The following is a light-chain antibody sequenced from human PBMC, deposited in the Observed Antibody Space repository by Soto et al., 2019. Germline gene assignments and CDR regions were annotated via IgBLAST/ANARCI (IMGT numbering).Light chain of an antibody. Sequence: QSALTQPASVSGSPGQSITISCTGSISDIGGYSYVSWYQQHPGKAPKLMIYDVNNRPSGVSNRFSGSKSGNTASLTISGLRAEDEADYYCSSYTVSSTRLFGGGTQLTVL. CDR2: DVN. CDR1: ISDIGGYSY. J-gene: IGLJ2*01. CDR3: SSYTVSSTRL. V-gene: IGLV2-14*01.